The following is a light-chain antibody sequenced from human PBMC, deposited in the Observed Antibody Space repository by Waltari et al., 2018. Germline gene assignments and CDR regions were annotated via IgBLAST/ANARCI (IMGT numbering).Light chain of an antibody. V-gene: IGKV1-39*01. CDR2: AAS. J-gene: IGKJ4*01. CDR1: QTIGIY. Sequence: DIQMTQSPSSPSASVGDRVTVTCRASQTIGIYLNWYQQKPGKPPKLLIYAASSLQSGVPSVFSGGGSGTDFTLTISSLQPEDFATYYCQQSYSTPLTFGGGTKVEIK. CDR3: QQSYSTPLT.